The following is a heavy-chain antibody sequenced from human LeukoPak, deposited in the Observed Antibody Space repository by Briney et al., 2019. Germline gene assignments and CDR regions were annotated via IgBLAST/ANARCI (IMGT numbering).Heavy chain of an antibody. CDR3: AKDISDNYGRSLFDY. V-gene: IGHV3-9*01. J-gene: IGHJ4*02. Sequence: SGGSLRLSCAASGFTFDDYAMHWVRQAPGKGLEWVSGISWNSGDIGYADSVKGRFTISRYNAKNSLYLQMNSLRVEDTALYYCAKDISDNYGRSLFDYWGQGTLVTVSS. CDR1: GFTFDDYA. CDR2: ISWNSGDI. D-gene: IGHD5-18*01.